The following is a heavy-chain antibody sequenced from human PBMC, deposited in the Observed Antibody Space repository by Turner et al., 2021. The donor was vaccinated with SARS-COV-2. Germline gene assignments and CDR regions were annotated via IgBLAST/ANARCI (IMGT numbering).Heavy chain of an antibody. Sequence: EVQLVESGGGLVQPGGSLRLSCAASGFTVSSNYMSRVRQAPGKGLEWVSVIYSGGSTYYADSVKGRFTISRHNSKNTLYLQMNSLRAEDTAVYYCASSSGYSGSWYLKHWGQGTLVTVSS. V-gene: IGHV3-53*04. CDR2: IYSGGST. CDR3: ASSSGYSGSWYLKH. D-gene: IGHD6-13*01. CDR1: GFTVSSNY. J-gene: IGHJ4*02.